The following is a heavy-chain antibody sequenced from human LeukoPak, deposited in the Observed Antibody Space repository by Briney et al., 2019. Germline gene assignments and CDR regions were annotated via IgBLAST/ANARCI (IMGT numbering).Heavy chain of an antibody. Sequence: ASVKVSCKASGYTFTSYGISWVRQAPGQGLEWMGWISAYNGNTNYAQKLQGRVTMTTDTSTSTAYMELRSLRSDDTAVYYCARSPRWGSGYSCGYVMNWGQGTLVTVSS. CDR1: GYTFTSYG. CDR2: ISAYNGNT. CDR3: ARSPRWGSGYSCGYVMN. V-gene: IGHV1-18*01. D-gene: IGHD5-18*01. J-gene: IGHJ4*02.